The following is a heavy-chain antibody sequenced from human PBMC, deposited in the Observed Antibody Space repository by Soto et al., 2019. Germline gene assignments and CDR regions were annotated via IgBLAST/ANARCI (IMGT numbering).Heavy chain of an antibody. CDR1: GYTFTGYY. CDR2: INPNSGGT. D-gene: IGHD3-3*01. J-gene: IGHJ4*02. V-gene: IGHV1-2*04. Sequence: ASVKVSCKASGYTFTGYYMHWVRQAPGQGLEWMGWINPNSGGTNYAQKFRGWVTMTRDTSISTAYMELSRLRSDDTAVYYCARELAPVFGVVIMGAFDYWGQGTLVTVSS. CDR3: ARELAPVFGVVIMGAFDY.